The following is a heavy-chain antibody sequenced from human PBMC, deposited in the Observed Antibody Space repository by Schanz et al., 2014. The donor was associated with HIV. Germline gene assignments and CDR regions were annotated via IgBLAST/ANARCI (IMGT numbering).Heavy chain of an antibody. J-gene: IGHJ4*02. Sequence: QVQLVQSGAEVKKPGSSVKVSCKASEGTLSSNAISWVRQAPGQGLEWMGGINPNSGGTNYAQKFQGRVTMTRDTSISTAYMELSRLRSDDTAVYYCARDEPRIAAAGIDYWGQGTLVTVSS. D-gene: IGHD6-13*01. CDR2: INPNSGGT. V-gene: IGHV1-2*02. CDR3: ARDEPRIAAAGIDY. CDR1: EGTLSSNA.